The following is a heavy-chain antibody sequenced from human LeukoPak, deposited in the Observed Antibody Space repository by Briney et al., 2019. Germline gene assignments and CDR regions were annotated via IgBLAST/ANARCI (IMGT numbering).Heavy chain of an antibody. CDR2: IYYSGST. Sequence: TSETLSLTCTVSGGSISSSSYYWGWIRQPPGKGLEWIGGIYYSGSTYYNPSLKSRVPISVDTSKNQFSLKLSSVTAADTAVYYCARSGGSRAAGNDWGQGTLVTVSS. CDR3: ARSGGSRAAGND. J-gene: IGHJ4*02. V-gene: IGHV4-39*07. CDR1: GGSISSSSYY. D-gene: IGHD6-13*01.